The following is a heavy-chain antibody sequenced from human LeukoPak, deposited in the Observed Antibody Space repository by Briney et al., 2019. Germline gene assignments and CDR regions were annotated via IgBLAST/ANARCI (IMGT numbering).Heavy chain of an antibody. CDR1: GGSISSGGYY. J-gene: IGHJ4*02. CDR3: ARDSTYPYDSSGYYPHYFDY. D-gene: IGHD3-22*01. Sequence: SGTLSLTCTVSGGSISSGGYYWSWIRQHPGKGLEWIGYIYYSGSTYYNPSLKSRVTISVDTSKNQFSLKLSSVTAADTAVYYCARDSTYPYDSSGYYPHYFDYWGQGTLVTVSS. CDR2: IYYSGST. V-gene: IGHV4-31*03.